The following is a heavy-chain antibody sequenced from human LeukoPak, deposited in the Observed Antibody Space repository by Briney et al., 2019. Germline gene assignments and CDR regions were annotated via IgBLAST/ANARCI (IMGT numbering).Heavy chain of an antibody. J-gene: IGHJ5*02. V-gene: IGHV4-34*01. CDR3: AREAPSPDYGDYLNWFDP. D-gene: IGHD4-17*01. CDR2: INHSGST. CDR1: GGSFSGYY. Sequence: SETLSLTCAVYGGSFSGYYWSWIRQPPGKGLEWIGEINHSGSTNYNPSLKSRVTISVDTSKNQFFLKLSSVTAADTAVYYCAREAPSPDYGDYLNWFDPWGQGTLVTVSS.